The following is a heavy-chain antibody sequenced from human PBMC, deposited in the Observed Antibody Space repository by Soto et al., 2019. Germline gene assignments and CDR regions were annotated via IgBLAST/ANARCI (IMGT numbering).Heavy chain of an antibody. CDR2: IYSGGST. CDR3: AREGAFIAAAGISRDYYFDY. D-gene: IGHD6-13*01. V-gene: IGHV3-66*01. Sequence: GGSLRLSCAASGFTVSSNYMSWVRQAPGKGLEWVSVIYSGGSTYYADSVKGRFTISRDNSKNTLYLQMNSLRAEDTAVYYCAREGAFIAAAGISRDYYFDYWGQGTLVTVSS. CDR1: GFTVSSNY. J-gene: IGHJ4*02.